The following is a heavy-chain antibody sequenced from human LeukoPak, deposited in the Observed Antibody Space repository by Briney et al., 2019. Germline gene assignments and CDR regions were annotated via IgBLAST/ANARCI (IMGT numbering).Heavy chain of an antibody. V-gene: IGHV3-30*03. Sequence: SCAASGFTFSSYGMHWVRQAPGKGLEWVAVISYDGSNKYYADSVKGRFTISRDNSKNTLHLQMISLRAEDTAVYYCARDQGAWGYGYNFDYWGQGTLVTVSS. CDR1: GFTFSSYG. CDR2: ISYDGSNK. D-gene: IGHD3-16*01. J-gene: IGHJ4*02. CDR3: ARDQGAWGYGYNFDY.